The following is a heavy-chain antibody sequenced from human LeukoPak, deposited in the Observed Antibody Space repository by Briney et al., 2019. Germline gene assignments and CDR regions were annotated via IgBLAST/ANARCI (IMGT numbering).Heavy chain of an antibody. D-gene: IGHD2-15*01. V-gene: IGHV4-59*08. J-gene: IGHJ4*02. CDR1: GGSISSYY. CDR3: ARSYCSGGSCWVYFNY. CDR2: IYYSGST. Sequence: SETLSLTCTVSGGSISSYYWSWIRQPPGKGLEWIGNIYYSGSTNYNPSLKSRVTISVDTSKNQFSLKLSSVTAADTAIYYCARSYCSGGSCWVYFNYWGQGTLVTVSS.